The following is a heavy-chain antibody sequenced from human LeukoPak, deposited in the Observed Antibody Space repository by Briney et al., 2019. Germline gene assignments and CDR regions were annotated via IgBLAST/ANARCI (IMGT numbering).Heavy chain of an antibody. CDR3: ARGLATVTKGFDI. V-gene: IGHV4-59*11. CDR2: ISYIGST. Sequence: SETLSLTCAVSDDSFSSHYWPWIRPPPGEGLEWIGYISYIGSTNYHPSLKSRVTISIDTSKNQFSLKLSSVAAADTAVYYWARGLATVTKGFDIWGQGTMVSVSS. J-gene: IGHJ3*02. CDR1: DDSFSSHY. D-gene: IGHD4-17*01.